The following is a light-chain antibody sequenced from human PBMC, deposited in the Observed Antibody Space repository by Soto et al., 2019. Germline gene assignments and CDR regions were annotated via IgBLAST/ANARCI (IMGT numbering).Light chain of an antibody. CDR3: LQDYSYPRP. Sequence: AIQMTQSPSSLSASVGDRVTITCRSSQGIRTELAWYQQKPGKAPKLLIYGASSLQSEVPSRFSGSGSGTDFTLTISSLQPEDFATYYCLQDYSYPRPFGQGTKVDIK. J-gene: IGKJ1*01. CDR2: GAS. CDR1: QGIRTE. V-gene: IGKV1-6*01.